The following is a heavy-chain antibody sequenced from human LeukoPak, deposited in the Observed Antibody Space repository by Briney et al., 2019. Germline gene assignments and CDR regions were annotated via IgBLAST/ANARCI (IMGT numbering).Heavy chain of an antibody. V-gene: IGHV4-59*01. D-gene: IGHD5-24*01. J-gene: IGHJ4*02. CDR1: GGSISSYY. CDR2: IYYSGST. Sequence: PSETLSLTCTVSGGSISSYYWSWIRQPPGKGLEWIGYIYYSGSTNYNPSLKSRVAISVDTSKNQFSLKLSSVTAADTAVYYCARDLGGYNSRYFDYWGQGTLVTVSS. CDR3: ARDLGGYNSRYFDY.